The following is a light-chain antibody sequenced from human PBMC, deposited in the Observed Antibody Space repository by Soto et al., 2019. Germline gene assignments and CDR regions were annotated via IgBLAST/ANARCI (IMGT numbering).Light chain of an antibody. CDR2: DAS. J-gene: IGKJ1*01. V-gene: IGKV1-5*01. CDR1: RSISDW. Sequence: DIPMTQSPSTLSPSVGDRVTITCRASRSISDWLAWYQQKPGKAPKVLIFDASSLKSGVPSRFSGSGSGTEFTLTISGLQPDDVATYYCLQYSSHSWTFGQGTKVEIK. CDR3: LQYSSHSWT.